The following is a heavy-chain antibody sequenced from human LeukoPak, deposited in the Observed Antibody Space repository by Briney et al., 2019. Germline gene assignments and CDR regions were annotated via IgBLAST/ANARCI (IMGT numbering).Heavy chain of an antibody. D-gene: IGHD3-22*01. Sequence: GGSLRLSCAASGFTFSNYGMHWVRQAPGRGLEWVAFISYDGSNKYYADSVKGRFTISRDNSKNTLYLQMNSLRAEDTAVYYCARDFYDSSGYYYDYWGQGTLVTVSS. V-gene: IGHV3-30*03. CDR3: ARDFYDSSGYYYDY. J-gene: IGHJ4*02. CDR1: GFTFSNYG. CDR2: ISYDGSNK.